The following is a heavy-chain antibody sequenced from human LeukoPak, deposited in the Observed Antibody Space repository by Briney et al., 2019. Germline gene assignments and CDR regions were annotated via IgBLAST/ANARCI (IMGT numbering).Heavy chain of an antibody. D-gene: IGHD2-15*01. CDR3: AKDVCSGGSCYPDAFEI. Sequence: PGGSLRLSCAASGFTFSSYAMSWVRQAPGKGLEWVSVISGSGGSTYYADSVKGRFTISRDNSKNTLYLQMNSLRAEDTAVYYCAKDVCSGGSCYPDAFEIWGQGTMVTVSS. V-gene: IGHV3-23*01. J-gene: IGHJ3*02. CDR2: ISGSGGST. CDR1: GFTFSSYA.